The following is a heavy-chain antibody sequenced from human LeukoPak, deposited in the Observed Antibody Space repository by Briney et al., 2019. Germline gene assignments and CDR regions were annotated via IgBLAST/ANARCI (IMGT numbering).Heavy chain of an antibody. D-gene: IGHD3-10*01. Sequence: ASVKVSCKTSGYTFTGYYIHWVRQAPGQGLEWMGWINPNSGGTNYVQKFQARVTMTRDTSISTAYMEVSRLRYDDTAVYYCARPLRVTMIRGAAFRASSDFDPWGQGTLVTVSS. CDR3: ARPLRVTMIRGAAFRASSDFDP. CDR1: GYTFTGYY. J-gene: IGHJ5*02. V-gene: IGHV1-2*02. CDR2: INPNSGGT.